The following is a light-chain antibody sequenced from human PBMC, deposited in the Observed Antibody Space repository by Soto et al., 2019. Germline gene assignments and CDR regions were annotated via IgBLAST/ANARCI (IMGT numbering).Light chain of an antibody. CDR3: QQYNDWPSIT. J-gene: IGKJ5*01. V-gene: IGKV3-20*01. CDR2: GAS. Sequence: EIVLTQSPGTLSLSPGERATLSCRASQSVSSNYLAWYQQEPGQAPRLLIYGASSRATGIPDRFSGSGSGTDFTLTISRLEPEDSAIYYCQQYNDWPSITFGQGTRLEIK. CDR1: QSVSSNY.